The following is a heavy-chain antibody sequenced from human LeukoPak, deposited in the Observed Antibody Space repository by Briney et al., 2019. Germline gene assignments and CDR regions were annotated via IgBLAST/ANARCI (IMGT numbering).Heavy chain of an antibody. J-gene: IGHJ4*02. Sequence: GGSLRLSCAASGFTFSSYAMSWVRQAPGKGLEWVSAISGSGGSTYYADSVKGRFTISRDNSKNTLYLQMNSLSAEDTAVYYCAKDGAGSGSYYDYWGQGTLVTVSS. CDR2: ISGSGGST. CDR1: GFTFSSYA. D-gene: IGHD1-26*01. V-gene: IGHV3-23*01. CDR3: AKDGAGSGSYYDY.